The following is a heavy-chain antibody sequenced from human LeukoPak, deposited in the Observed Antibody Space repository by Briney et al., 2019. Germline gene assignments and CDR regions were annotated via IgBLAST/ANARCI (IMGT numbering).Heavy chain of an antibody. Sequence: SETLSLTCTVSGYSISSGYYWGWIRQPPGKGLEWIGEINHSGSTNYNPSLKSRVTISVDTSKNQFALKLSSVTAADTAVYYCARLWGTSHKYYYNYMDVWGKGTTVTVSS. CDR3: ARLWGTSHKYYYNYMDV. D-gene: IGHD2-2*01. J-gene: IGHJ6*03. CDR2: INHSGST. V-gene: IGHV4-38-2*02. CDR1: GYSISSGYY.